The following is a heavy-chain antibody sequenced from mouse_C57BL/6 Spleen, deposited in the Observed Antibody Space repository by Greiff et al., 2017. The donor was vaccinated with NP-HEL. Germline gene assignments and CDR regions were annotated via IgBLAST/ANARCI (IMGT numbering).Heavy chain of an antibody. V-gene: IGHV1-52*01. J-gene: IGHJ3*01. D-gene: IGHD3-2*02. Sequence: QVQLQQPGAELVRPGSSVKLSCKASGYTFTSYWMHWVQQRPIQGLEWIGNINPSDSETHYNQKFKDKATLTVDKSSSTAYMQLSSLTSEDSAVYYCARRGSSGYVPFAYWGQGTLVTVSA. CDR3: ARRGSSGYVPFAY. CDR2: INPSDSET. CDR1: GYTFTSYW.